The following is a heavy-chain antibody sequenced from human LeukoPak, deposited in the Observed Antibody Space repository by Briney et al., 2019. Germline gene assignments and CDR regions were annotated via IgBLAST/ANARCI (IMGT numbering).Heavy chain of an antibody. CDR2: ISYDGSNK. J-gene: IGHJ4*02. CDR3: ARSGGNSFRYFDY. D-gene: IGHD4-23*01. CDR1: GFTFSSYA. V-gene: IGHV3-30-3*01. Sequence: GGSLRLSCAASGFTFSSYAMHWVRQAPGKGLEWVAVISYDGSNKYYADSVKGRFTISRDNAKNSLYLQMNSLRAEDTAVYYCARSGGNSFRYFDYWGQGTLVTVSS.